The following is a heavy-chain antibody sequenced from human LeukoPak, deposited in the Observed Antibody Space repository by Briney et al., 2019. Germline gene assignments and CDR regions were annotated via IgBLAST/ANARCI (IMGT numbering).Heavy chain of an antibody. J-gene: IGHJ6*02. CDR1: GFTFRNYG. CDR2: IWYDGSNK. Sequence: GRSLRLSGAASGFTFRNYGMHWVRQAPGKGLEWVAVIWYDGSNKYYADSVKGRFTISRDNSKNTLYLQMNSLRDEDTAVYYCAREDYNPPRAMDVWGQGTTVTVSS. D-gene: IGHD3-10*01. V-gene: IGHV3-33*01. CDR3: AREDYNPPRAMDV.